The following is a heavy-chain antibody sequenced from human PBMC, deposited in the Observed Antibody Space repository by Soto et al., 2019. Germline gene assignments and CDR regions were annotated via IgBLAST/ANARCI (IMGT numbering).Heavy chain of an antibody. J-gene: IGHJ6*02. CDR3: AREYRYGSYYYYGMDV. CDR1: GYTFTGYY. CDR2: INPNSGGT. V-gene: IGHV1-2*04. Sequence: ASVKVSCKASGYTFTGYYMHWVRQAPGQGLEWMGWINPNSGGTNYAQKFQGWVTMTRDTSISTAYMELSRLRSDDTAVYYCAREYRYGSYYYYGMDVWGQGTTVTVS. D-gene: IGHD5-18*01.